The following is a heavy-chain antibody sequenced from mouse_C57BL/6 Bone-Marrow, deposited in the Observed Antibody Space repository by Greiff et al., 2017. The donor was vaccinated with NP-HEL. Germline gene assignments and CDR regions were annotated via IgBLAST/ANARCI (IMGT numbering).Heavy chain of an antibody. CDR2: IYPRSGNT. J-gene: IGHJ1*03. CDR3: ARSSRPYDYDCYWYFDV. CDR1: GYTFTSYG. Sequence: QVQLQQSGAELARPGASVKLSCKASGYTFTSYGISWVKQRTGQGLEWIGEIYPRSGNTYYNEKFKGKATLTADKSSSTAYMELRSLTSEDSAVYFCARSSRPYDYDCYWYFDVWGTGTTVTVSS. V-gene: IGHV1-81*01. D-gene: IGHD2-4*01.